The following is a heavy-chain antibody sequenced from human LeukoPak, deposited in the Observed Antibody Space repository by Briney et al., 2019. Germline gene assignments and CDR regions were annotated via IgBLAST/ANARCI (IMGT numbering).Heavy chain of an antibody. Sequence: GASVKVSCKASGYTFTSYGISWVRQAPGQGLEWMGWISAYNGNTNYAQKLQGRVTMTTDASTSTAYMELRSLRSDDTAVYYCARDQIAVAGTTTPLDYWGQGTLVTVSS. CDR1: GYTFTSYG. J-gene: IGHJ4*02. D-gene: IGHD6-19*01. V-gene: IGHV1-18*01. CDR3: ARDQIAVAGTTTPLDY. CDR2: ISAYNGNT.